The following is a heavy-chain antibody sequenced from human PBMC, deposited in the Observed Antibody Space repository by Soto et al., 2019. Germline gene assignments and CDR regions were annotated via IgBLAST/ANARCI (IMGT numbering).Heavy chain of an antibody. D-gene: IGHD6-19*01. CDR1: GFTFSSYS. V-gene: IGHV3-21*06. CDR2: ISRSNSYI. CDR3: ARDGGYSSGWYQFDY. Sequence: EVQLVESGGGLVKPGGSLRLSCAASGFTFSSYSMNWVRQAPGKGLEWVASISRSNSYIYYADSVKGRFTISRDNAKNSLYLQMNSLRAEDTAVYYCARDGGYSSGWYQFDYWGQGTRVTVSS. J-gene: IGHJ4*02.